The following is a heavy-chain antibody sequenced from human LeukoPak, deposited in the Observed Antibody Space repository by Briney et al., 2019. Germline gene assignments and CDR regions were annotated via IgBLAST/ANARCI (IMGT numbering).Heavy chain of an antibody. CDR3: AKDLSVTTFMFYYYYMDV. D-gene: IGHD4-11*01. V-gene: IGHV3-23*01. CDR1: GFTFSSYA. Sequence: GGSLRLSCAASGFTFSSYAMSWVRQAPGKGLEWVSAISGSGGSTYYADSVKGRFTISRDNSKNTLYLQMNSLRAEDTAVYYCAKDLSVTTFMFYYYYMDVWGKGTTVTVSS. CDR2: ISGSGGST. J-gene: IGHJ6*03.